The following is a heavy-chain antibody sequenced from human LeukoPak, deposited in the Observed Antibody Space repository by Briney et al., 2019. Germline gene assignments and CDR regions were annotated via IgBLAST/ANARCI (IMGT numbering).Heavy chain of an antibody. CDR3: ARDGAGSSWYADAFDI. J-gene: IGHJ3*02. CDR1: GFTFDDYA. CDR2: ISWNSGSI. D-gene: IGHD6-13*01. V-gene: IGHV3-9*01. Sequence: GGSLRLSCAASGFTFDDYAMHWVRQAPGKGLEWVSGISWNSGSIGYADSVKGRFTISRDNAKNSLYLQMNSLRAEDTAVYYCARDGAGSSWYADAFDIWGQGTMVTVSS.